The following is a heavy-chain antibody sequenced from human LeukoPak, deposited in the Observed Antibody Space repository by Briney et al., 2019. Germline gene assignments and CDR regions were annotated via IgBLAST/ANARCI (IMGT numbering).Heavy chain of an antibody. CDR3: ARVLGWGSEGY. CDR1: GFTFSSYA. CDR2: ISGSGGST. D-gene: IGHD6-19*01. Sequence: GGSLRLSCAASGFTFSSYAMSWVRQAPGKGLEWVSAISGSGGSTYYADSVKGRFTISRDNAKNTLYLQMNSLRVEDTAVYYCARVLGWGSEGYWGQGTLVTVSP. J-gene: IGHJ4*02. V-gene: IGHV3-23*01.